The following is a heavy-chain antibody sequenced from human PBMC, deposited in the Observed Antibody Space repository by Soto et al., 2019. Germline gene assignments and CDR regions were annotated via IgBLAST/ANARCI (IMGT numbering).Heavy chain of an antibody. CDR3: ARSQCDYLWGTAGYFDS. CDR2: IYPGDSDA. D-gene: IGHD3-16*01. CDR1: GCSFTTHW. V-gene: IGHV5-51*01. Sequence: PGESLNISCKGSGCSFTTHWVGWVRQVPGKGLEWMGIIYPGDSDARYSPSFQGQVTISVDESITTAFLQWSSLKASDTAMYYCARSQCDYLWGTAGYFDSWGQGTLVTVSS. J-gene: IGHJ4*02.